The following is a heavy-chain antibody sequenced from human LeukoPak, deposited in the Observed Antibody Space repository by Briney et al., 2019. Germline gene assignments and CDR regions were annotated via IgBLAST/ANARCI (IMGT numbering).Heavy chain of an antibody. J-gene: IGHJ5*02. D-gene: IGHD3-22*01. Sequence: SETLSLTCTVSGGSISSGGYYWSWIRQHPGKGLGWIGYIYYSGSTYYNPSLKSRVTISVDTSENQFSLKLSSVTAADTAVYYCARGRWDSSGYYLNWFDPWGQGTLVTVSS. V-gene: IGHV4-31*03. CDR1: GGSISSGGYY. CDR3: ARGRWDSSGYYLNWFDP. CDR2: IYYSGST.